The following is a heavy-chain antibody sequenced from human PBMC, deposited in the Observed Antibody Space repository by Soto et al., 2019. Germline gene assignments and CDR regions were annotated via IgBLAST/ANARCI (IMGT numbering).Heavy chain of an antibody. J-gene: IGHJ4*02. Sequence: SETLSLTCTVSGGSISSYYWGWIRQSPGKGLEWIGTIFYTGRTYYNPSLESRVTLSVDTSKNQFSLHLTSVTAADTAVYYCTRHHPHHYDSSGYFDYWGQGTLVTVSS. D-gene: IGHD3-22*01. CDR2: IFYTGRT. V-gene: IGHV4-39*01. CDR3: TRHHPHHYDSSGYFDY. CDR1: GGSISSYY.